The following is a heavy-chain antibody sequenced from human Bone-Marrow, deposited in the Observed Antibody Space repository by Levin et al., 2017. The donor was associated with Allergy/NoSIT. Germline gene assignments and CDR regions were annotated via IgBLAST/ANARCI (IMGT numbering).Heavy chain of an antibody. CDR1: GGSISSGDYY. CDR2: IYYSGST. V-gene: IGHV4-30-4*01. Sequence: SETLSLTCTVSGGSISSGDYYWSWIRQPPGKGLEWIGYIYYSGSTYYNPSLKSRVTISVDTSKNQFSLKLSSVTAADTAVYYCARDANGFSPYWYFDLWGRGTLVTVSS. D-gene: IGHD5-18*01. J-gene: IGHJ2*01. CDR3: ARDANGFSPYWYFDL.